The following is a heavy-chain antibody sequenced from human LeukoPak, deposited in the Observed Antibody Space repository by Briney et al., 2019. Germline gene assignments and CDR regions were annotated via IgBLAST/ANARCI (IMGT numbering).Heavy chain of an antibody. CDR2: ISYDGSNK. V-gene: IGHV3-30*03. CDR3: ARGSLWLQLDY. J-gene: IGHJ4*02. D-gene: IGHD5-24*01. CDR1: GFTFSSYG. Sequence: GGSLTLSCAASGFTFSSYGMSWVRQAPGKGLEWVAVISYDGSNKYYADSVKGRFTISRDNSKNTLYLQMNSLRAEDTAVYYCARGSLWLQLDYWGQGTLVTVSS.